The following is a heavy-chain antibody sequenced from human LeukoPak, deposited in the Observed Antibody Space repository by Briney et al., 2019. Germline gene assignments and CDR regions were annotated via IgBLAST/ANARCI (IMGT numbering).Heavy chain of an antibody. J-gene: IGHJ4*02. Sequence: SETLSLTCAVFGGSFSGYYCSWIRQPPGKGLEWIGEINHSGSINYNPSLKSRVTISVDTSKNQFSLKLSSVTAADTAVYYCARVWSSSRPFSRDYWGQGTLVTVSS. CDR2: INHSGSI. CDR3: ARVWSSSRPFSRDY. CDR1: GGSFSGYY. D-gene: IGHD6-13*01. V-gene: IGHV4-34*01.